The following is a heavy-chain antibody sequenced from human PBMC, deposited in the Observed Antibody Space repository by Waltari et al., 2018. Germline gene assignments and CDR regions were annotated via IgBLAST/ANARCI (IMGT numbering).Heavy chain of an antibody. CDR1: GVSITSNRHY. V-gene: IGHV4-39*01. D-gene: IGHD5-12*01. J-gene: IGHJ3*01. CDR3: ATYIGASVGTAAFDV. Sequence: QLQLQESGPRLVRPSETLSLICRVSGVSITSNRHYWAWFRQSPGQGLEWIGTGSYSGTTSISPSLKSRVSVSRDTSKNQVSLILGSVTAADMAVYYCATYIGASVGTAAFDVWGQGTMVTVSS. CDR2: GSYSGTT.